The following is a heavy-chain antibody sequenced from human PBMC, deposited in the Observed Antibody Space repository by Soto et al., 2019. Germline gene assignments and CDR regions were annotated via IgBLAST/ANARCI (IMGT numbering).Heavy chain of an antibody. Sequence: GASVKVSCKASGYTFTSYGISWVRQAPGQGLEWMGWISAYNGNTNYAQKLQGRVTMTTDTSTSTAYMELRSLRSDDTAVYYCARPSYYYDSSGGDFDYWGQGTLVTVSS. CDR3: ARPSYYYDSSGGDFDY. V-gene: IGHV1-18*01. CDR1: GYTFTSYG. D-gene: IGHD3-22*01. CDR2: ISAYNGNT. J-gene: IGHJ4*02.